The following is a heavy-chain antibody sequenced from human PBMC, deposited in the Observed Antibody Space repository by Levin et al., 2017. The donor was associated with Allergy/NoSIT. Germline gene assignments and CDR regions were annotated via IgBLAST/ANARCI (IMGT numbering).Heavy chain of an antibody. Sequence: GESLKISCAASGFTFSSYGMHWVRQAPGKGLEWVAVISSDGRKKFYADSVKGRFTISRDNSKNTLDLQMKSLRAEDTPVYYCAKDVYGSGWYPLGNDAFEMWGQGTKVSVSS. V-gene: IGHV3-30*18. CDR3: AKDVYGSGWYPLGNDAFEM. CDR2: ISSDGRKK. D-gene: IGHD6-19*01. CDR1: GFTFSSYG. J-gene: IGHJ3*02.